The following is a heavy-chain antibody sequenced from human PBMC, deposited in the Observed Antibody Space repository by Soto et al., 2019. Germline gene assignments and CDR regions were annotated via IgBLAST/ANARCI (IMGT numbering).Heavy chain of an antibody. V-gene: IGHV4-30-2*01. Sequence: SETLCLTCAVSGGSISSGGYSCNWIRQPPGKGLEWIGYIYHSGSTYYNPSLKSRVTISVDRSKNQFSLKLSSVTAADTAVYYCARGMTTVTTFDYWGQGTLVTVS. CDR2: IYHSGST. J-gene: IGHJ4*02. CDR3: ARGMTTVTTFDY. D-gene: IGHD4-17*01. CDR1: GGSISSGGYS.